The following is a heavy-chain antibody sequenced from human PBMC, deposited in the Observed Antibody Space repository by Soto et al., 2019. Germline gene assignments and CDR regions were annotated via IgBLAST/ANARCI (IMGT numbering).Heavy chain of an antibody. CDR1: GGSISSGDYY. J-gene: IGHJ4*02. CDR2: IYYSGST. V-gene: IGHV4-30-4*01. D-gene: IGHD3-10*01. CDR3: ARFMVRGVPGFDY. Sequence: ASETLSLTCTVSGGSISSGDYYWSWIRQPPGKGLEWIGYIYYSGSTYYNPSLKSRVTISVDTSKNQFSLKLSSVTAADTAVYYCARFMVRGVPGFDYWGQGTLVTVSS.